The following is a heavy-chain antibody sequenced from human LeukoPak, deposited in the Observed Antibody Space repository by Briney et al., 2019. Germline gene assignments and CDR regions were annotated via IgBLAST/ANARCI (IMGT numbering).Heavy chain of an antibody. CDR2: IGSGDGDT. CDR1: GINFNKNA. V-gene: IGHV3-23*01. Sequence: PGGSLRLSGVVSGINFNKNAMNWVRQAPGKGPEWVSGIGSGDGDTYYAASVKGRFTISRDNSKNTLYLQMNSLRAEDTALYYCATGKDDSGSYYRPIDYWGRGTLVTVSS. CDR3: ATGKDDSGSYYRPIDY. D-gene: IGHD3-10*01. J-gene: IGHJ4*02.